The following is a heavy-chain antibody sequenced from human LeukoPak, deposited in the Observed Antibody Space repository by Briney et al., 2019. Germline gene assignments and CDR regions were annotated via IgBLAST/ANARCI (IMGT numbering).Heavy chain of an antibody. J-gene: IGHJ4*02. V-gene: IGHV3-21*01. D-gene: IGHD1-26*01. CDR2: ISSSSTSI. CDR3: ATKTSGSYPFDY. Sequence: GGSLRLSCAASGFSFTSYSMYWVRQAPGKGLEWVSSISSSSTSIYYADSVKGRFTISRDNAKNSLYLQMNSLRAEDTAVYYCATKTSGSYPFDYWGQGTLVTVSS. CDR1: GFSFTSYS.